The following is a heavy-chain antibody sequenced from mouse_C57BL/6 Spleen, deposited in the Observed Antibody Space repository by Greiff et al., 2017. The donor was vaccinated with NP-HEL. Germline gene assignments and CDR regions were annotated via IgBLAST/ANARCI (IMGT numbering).Heavy chain of an antibody. CDR1: GFTFSSYA. D-gene: IGHD2-4*01. CDR2: ISDGGSYT. CDR3: ARDYDYDGPFDY. V-gene: IGHV5-4*01. J-gene: IGHJ2*01. Sequence: EVQLVESGGGLVKPGGSLKLSCAASGFTFSSYAMSWVRQTPEKRLEWVATISDGGSYTYYPDNVKGRFTISRDNAKNNLYLQMSHLKSEDTAMYYCARDYDYDGPFDYWGQGTTLTVSS.